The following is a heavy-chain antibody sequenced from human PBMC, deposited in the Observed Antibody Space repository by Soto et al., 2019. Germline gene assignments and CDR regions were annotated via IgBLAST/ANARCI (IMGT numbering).Heavy chain of an antibody. D-gene: IGHD2-8*01. CDR1: GFTFSSYS. CDR2: ISSSSSYI. CDR3: VSWVSAHFDY. Sequence: GGSLRLSCAASGFTFSSYSMNWVRQAPGKGLEWVSSISSSSSYIYYADSVKGRFTISKDASRNTVHLHMNSLRADDTATYFCVSWVSAHFDYWGHGTPVTSPQ. J-gene: IGHJ4*01. V-gene: IGHV3-21*04.